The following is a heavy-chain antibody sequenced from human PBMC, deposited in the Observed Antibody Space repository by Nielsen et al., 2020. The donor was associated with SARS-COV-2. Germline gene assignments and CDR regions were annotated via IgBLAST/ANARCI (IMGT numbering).Heavy chain of an antibody. CDR3: ARGDNTVTTYYFDY. D-gene: IGHD4-11*01. V-gene: IGHV1-18*04. J-gene: IGHJ4*02. CDR2: ISAYNGST. Sequence: ASVKVSCKASGYTFTSYGISWVRQAPGQGLEWMGWISAYNGSTNYAQKLQGRVTMTTDTSTSTAYMELRSLRSDDTAVYYCARGDNTVTTYYFDYWGQGTLVTVSS. CDR1: GYTFTSYG.